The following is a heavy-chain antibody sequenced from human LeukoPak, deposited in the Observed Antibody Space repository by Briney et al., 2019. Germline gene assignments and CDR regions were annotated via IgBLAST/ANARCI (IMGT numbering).Heavy chain of an antibody. CDR3: ARVGYCSGDTCLNWFDP. J-gene: IGHJ5*02. D-gene: IGHD2-15*01. V-gene: IGHV4-38-2*02. Sequence: SETLSPTCTVSGYSISSGYYWGWIRLPPGKGLEWIGIINHSGSTFCNTSLKSRVTISVDTSTNQFSLQLRSVTAADTALYYCARVGYCSGDTCLNWFDPWGRGTLVTVSS. CDR2: INHSGST. CDR1: GYSISSGYY.